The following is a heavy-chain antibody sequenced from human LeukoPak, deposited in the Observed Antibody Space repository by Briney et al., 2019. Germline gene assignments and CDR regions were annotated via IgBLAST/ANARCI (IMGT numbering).Heavy chain of an antibody. V-gene: IGHV4-4*07. CDR1: GGSISSYY. Sequence: SETLSLTCTVSGGSISSYYWSWIRQPAGKGLEWIGRTYTSGSTNYNPSLKSRVTMSVDTSKNQFFLKLSSVTAADTAVYYCARDSSGWYVGSPGFDPWGQGTLVTVSS. CDR3: ARDSSGWYVGSPGFDP. J-gene: IGHJ5*02. D-gene: IGHD6-19*01. CDR2: TYTSGST.